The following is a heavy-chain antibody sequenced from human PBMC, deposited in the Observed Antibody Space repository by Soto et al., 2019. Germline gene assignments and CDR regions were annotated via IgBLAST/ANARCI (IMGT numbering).Heavy chain of an antibody. CDR3: ARTRSNTWYYTTFDY. CDR1: GASISRGGFY. J-gene: IGHJ4*02. V-gene: IGHV4-31*03. Sequence: SDTLSLTCTVSGASISRGGFYWSWVRQLPAKGLEWVGKIDHSGSTHHNPSLRGRPTISVDTSKNQFSLKLTSVTAADTAVYYCARTRSNTWYYTTFDYWGQGTLVTVSS. D-gene: IGHD6-13*01. CDR2: IDHSGST.